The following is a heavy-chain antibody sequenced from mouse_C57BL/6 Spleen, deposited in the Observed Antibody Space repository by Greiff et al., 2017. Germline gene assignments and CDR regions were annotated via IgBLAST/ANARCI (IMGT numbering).Heavy chain of an antibody. Sequence: EVQLQESGPGLVKPSQSLSLTCSVTGYSITSGYYWNWIRRFLGKKMVWLGYNSYDGGNNSNPSLTNRHSITRDTTKNQFFLKMNSVTTEDTATYYCASLYGSYFDFWGKGTTLTVAS. CDR3: ASLYGSYFDF. J-gene: IGHJ1*03. CDR2: NSYDGGN. V-gene: IGHV3-6*01. CDR1: GYSITSGYY. D-gene: IGHD1-1*01.